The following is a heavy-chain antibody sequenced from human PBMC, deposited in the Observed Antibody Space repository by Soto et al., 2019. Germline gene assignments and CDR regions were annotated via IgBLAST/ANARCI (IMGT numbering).Heavy chain of an antibody. Sequence: QVQLVESGGDLVKPGGSLRLSCAASGFTFTDYYMTWIRQAPGKEPQWVAYISSSSSTTYYGDSVRGRFTVSRDNARNSLYLQINSLRVEDTAVYYCARDSGKTPDYWGQGTLVTVSS. CDR1: GFTFTDYY. V-gene: IGHV3-11*01. CDR3: ARDSGKTPDY. J-gene: IGHJ4*02. CDR2: ISSSSSTT.